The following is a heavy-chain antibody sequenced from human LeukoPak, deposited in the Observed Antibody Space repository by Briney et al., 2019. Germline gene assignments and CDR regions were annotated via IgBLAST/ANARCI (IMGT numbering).Heavy chain of an antibody. CDR1: GFTFSSYS. V-gene: IGHV3-21*06. Sequence: GGSLRLSCAASGFTFSSYSMNWVRQAPGKGLEWVSSISNSGTYIYYADSVKGRFTISRDNAKNSLYLQMNSLRVEDTAVYYCARDQPGIAVAGFLRRFDYWGQGTLVTVSS. J-gene: IGHJ4*02. CDR2: ISNSGTYI. D-gene: IGHD6-19*01. CDR3: ARDQPGIAVAGFLRRFDY.